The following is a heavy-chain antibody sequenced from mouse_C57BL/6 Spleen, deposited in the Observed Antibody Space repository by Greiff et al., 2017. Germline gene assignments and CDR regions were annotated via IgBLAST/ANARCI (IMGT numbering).Heavy chain of an antibody. J-gene: IGHJ2*01. CDR3: ARGGLLLDY. CDR1: GYAFSSSW. CDR2: IYPGDGDT. D-gene: IGHD2-3*01. Sequence: QVQLQQSGPELVKPGASVKISCKASGYAFSSSWMNWVKQRPGKGLEWIGRIYPGDGDTNYNGRFKGKATLTADKSSSTAYMQLSSLTSEDSAVYFCARGGLLLDYWGQGTTLTVSS. V-gene: IGHV1-82*01.